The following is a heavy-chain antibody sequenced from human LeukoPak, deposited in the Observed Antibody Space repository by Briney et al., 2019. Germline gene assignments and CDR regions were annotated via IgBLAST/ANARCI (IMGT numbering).Heavy chain of an antibody. D-gene: IGHD6-13*01. Sequence: SATLSLTCTVAGGSISSGSYYWSWIRQPAGKGLEWIGRIYTSGSTNYNPSLKSRVTISVDTSKNQFSLKLSSVTAADTAVYYCARGGYSSPCGQGTLATVSS. CDR1: GGSISSGSYY. V-gene: IGHV4-61*02. CDR2: IYTSGST. CDR3: ARGGYSSP. J-gene: IGHJ5*02.